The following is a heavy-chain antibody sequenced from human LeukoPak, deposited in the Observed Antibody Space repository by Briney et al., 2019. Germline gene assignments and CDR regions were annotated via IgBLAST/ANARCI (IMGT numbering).Heavy chain of an antibody. CDR2: INSGGST. D-gene: IGHD2-2*01. V-gene: IGHV3-66*01. J-gene: IGHJ4*02. CDR1: GFTVSSNY. CDR3: AREVRGGSRYCSSTSCYYFDY. Sequence: GGSLRFSCAASGFTVSSNYMSWVRQAPGKGLEWVSVINSGGSTYYADSVKGRFTISRDNSKNTLYLQMNSLRAEDTAVYYCAREVRGGSRYCSSTSCYYFDYWGQGTLVTVSS.